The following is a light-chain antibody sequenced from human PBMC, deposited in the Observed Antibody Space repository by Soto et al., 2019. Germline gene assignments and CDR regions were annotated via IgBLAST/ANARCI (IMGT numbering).Light chain of an antibody. V-gene: IGLV2-8*01. CDR2: EVS. Sequence: QSALTQPPSASGSPGQSVTISCTGTSSDVDGYNYVSWYQQHPGKAPKPMIYEVSKRPSGVPDRFSGSKSGNTASLTVSGLQAEDEDDYYCSSFAGSDIGVFGGGTKLTVL. CDR3: SSFAGSDIGV. J-gene: IGLJ2*01. CDR1: SSDVDGYNY.